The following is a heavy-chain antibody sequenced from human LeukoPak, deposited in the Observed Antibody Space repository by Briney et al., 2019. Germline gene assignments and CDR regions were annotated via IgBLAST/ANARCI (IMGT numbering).Heavy chain of an antibody. CDR2: IIPIFGIA. CDR1: GGTFSGYA. Sequence: ASVKVSCKASGGTFSGYAISWVRQAPGQGLEWMGRIIPIFGIANYAQKFQGRVTTTADKSTSTAYMELSSLRSEDTAVYYCARDMTVTMSSDYYYGMDVWGQGTTVTVSS. D-gene: IGHD4-17*01. J-gene: IGHJ6*02. V-gene: IGHV1-69*04. CDR3: ARDMTVTMSSDYYYGMDV.